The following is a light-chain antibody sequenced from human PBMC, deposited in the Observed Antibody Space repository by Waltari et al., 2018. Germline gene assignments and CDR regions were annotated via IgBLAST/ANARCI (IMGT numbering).Light chain of an antibody. CDR1: SSDAGGYNY. Sequence: QSALTQPASVSGSPGQSITISCPGTSSDAGGYNYVSCYQQPPGKAPKLMIYEVSNRPSGVSNRFSGSKSGNTASLTISGLQAEDEADYYCSSYTSSSTRVFGGGTKLTVL. V-gene: IGLV2-14*01. CDR3: SSYTSSSTRV. CDR2: EVS. J-gene: IGLJ3*02.